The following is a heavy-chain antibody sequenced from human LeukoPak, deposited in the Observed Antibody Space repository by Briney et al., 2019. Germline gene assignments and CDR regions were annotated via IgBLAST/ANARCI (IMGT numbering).Heavy chain of an antibody. CDR2: IYYSGST. V-gene: IGHV4-61*08. J-gene: IGHJ5*02. CDR1: GGSISSGGYS. CDR3: ARAQYYDFWSGYLGVANWWFDP. Sequence: SETLSLTCAVSGGSISSGGYSWSWIRQPPGKGLEWIGYIYYSGSTNYNPSLRGRVTISVDTSKNQFSLKLSSVTAADTAVYYCARAQYYDFWSGYLGVANWWFDPWGQGTLVTVSS. D-gene: IGHD3-3*01.